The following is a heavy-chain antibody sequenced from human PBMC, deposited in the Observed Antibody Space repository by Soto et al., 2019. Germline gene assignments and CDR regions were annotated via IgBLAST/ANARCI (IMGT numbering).Heavy chain of an antibody. D-gene: IGHD2-21*02. V-gene: IGHV3-30-3*01. J-gene: IGHJ4*02. CDR2: ISYDGSNK. CDR3: ARDSPEEYCGGDCYSPYYFDY. CDR1: GFTFSSYA. Sequence: GGSLRLSCAASGFTFSSYAMHWVRQAPGKGLEWVAVISYDGSNKYYADSVKGRFTISRDNSKNTLYLQMNSLRAEDTAVYYCARDSPEEYCGGDCYSPYYFDYWGQGTLVTVSS.